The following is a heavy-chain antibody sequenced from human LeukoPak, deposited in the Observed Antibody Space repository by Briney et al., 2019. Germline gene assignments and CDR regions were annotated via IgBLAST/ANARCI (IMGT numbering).Heavy chain of an antibody. V-gene: IGHV4-38-2*01. CDR3: ARLDKGITIFGVVSY. Sequence: SETLSLTCAVSGYSISSGYYWGWIRQPPGKGLEWIGSIYHSGSTYYNPSLKSRVTISVDTSKNQFSLKLGSVTAADTAVYYCARLDKGITIFGVVSYWGQGTLVTVSS. D-gene: IGHD3-3*01. J-gene: IGHJ4*02. CDR1: GYSISSGYY. CDR2: IYHSGST.